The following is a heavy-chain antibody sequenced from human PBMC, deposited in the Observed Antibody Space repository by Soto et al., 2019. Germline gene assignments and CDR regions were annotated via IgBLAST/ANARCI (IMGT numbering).Heavy chain of an antibody. D-gene: IGHD3-16*01. CDR1: GFTFSSYG. J-gene: IGHJ6*03. CDR3: AKGNTRFGYYMDV. Sequence: GGSLRLSCAASGFTFSSYGMHWVRQAPGKGLEWVAVISYDGSNKYYADSVKGRFTISRDNSKNTLYLQMNSLRAEDTAVYYCAKGNTRFGYYMDVWGKGTTVTVSS. V-gene: IGHV3-30*18. CDR2: ISYDGSNK.